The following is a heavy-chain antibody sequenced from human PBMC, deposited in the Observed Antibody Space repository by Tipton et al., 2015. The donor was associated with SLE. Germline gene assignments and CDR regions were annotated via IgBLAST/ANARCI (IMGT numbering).Heavy chain of an antibody. CDR2: ISGSGSVF. J-gene: IGHJ4*02. CDR1: GFTFSSYE. V-gene: IGHV3-48*03. CDR3: AKVGATILPGNFDY. Sequence: SLRLSCKASGFTFSSYEMNWVRQAPGKGLEWVSFISGSGSVFYYADSVKGRFTISRDNSKNTLYLQMNSLRAEDTAVYYCAKVGATILPGNFDYWGQGTLVTVSP. D-gene: IGHD1-26*01.